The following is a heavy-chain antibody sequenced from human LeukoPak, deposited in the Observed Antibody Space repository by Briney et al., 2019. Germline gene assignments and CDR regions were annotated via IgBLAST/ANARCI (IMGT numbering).Heavy chain of an antibody. CDR2: ISTSSSTI. CDR3: AKALAVAGPLDY. J-gene: IGHJ4*02. D-gene: IGHD6-19*01. V-gene: IGHV3-48*04. CDR1: GFSLNTYS. Sequence: GGSLRLSCGASGFSLNTYSMNWVRQAPGKGLEWLSYISTSSSTIYYADSVKGRFTISRDNAKNSLYLQMNSLRAEDTAVYYCAKALAVAGPLDYWGQGTLVTVSS.